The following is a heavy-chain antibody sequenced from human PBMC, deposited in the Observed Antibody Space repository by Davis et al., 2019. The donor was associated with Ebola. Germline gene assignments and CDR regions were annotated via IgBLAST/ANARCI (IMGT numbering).Heavy chain of an antibody. J-gene: IGHJ4*02. CDR2: IKQDGCEK. D-gene: IGHD3-3*01. V-gene: IGHV3-7*03. CDR3: ARVHYDFWSGYFGY. Sequence: GESLKISCAASGFTFSSYGMSWVRQAPGKGLEWVANIKQDGCEKYYVDSVKGRFTISRDNAKNSLYLQMNSLRAEDTAVYYCARVHYDFWSGYFGYWGQGTLVTVSS. CDR1: GFTFSSYG.